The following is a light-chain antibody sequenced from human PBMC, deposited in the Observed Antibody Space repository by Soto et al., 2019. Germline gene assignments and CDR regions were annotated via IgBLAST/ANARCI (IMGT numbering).Light chain of an antibody. CDR2: GAS. V-gene: IGKV3-15*01. J-gene: IGKJ1*01. CDR1: QNVNSN. Sequence: IVLTQSPATLSLSPGERATLSCRPSQNVNSNLAWYQQKPGQAPRFLIYGASTRATGIPARFSGSGSGTEFTLTISSLQSEDFAVYYCQQYNNWPSWTFGQGTKVDI. CDR3: QQYNNWPSWT.